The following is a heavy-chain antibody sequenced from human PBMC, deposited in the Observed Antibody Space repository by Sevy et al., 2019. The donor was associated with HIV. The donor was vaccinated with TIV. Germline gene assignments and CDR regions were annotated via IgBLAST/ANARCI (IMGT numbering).Heavy chain of an antibody. Sequence: GESLKISCKGSGYSFTSYWIGWVRQMPGKGLEWMGIIYPGDSDTRYSPSFQGQVPISADRSISTAYLQWSSLKASDTAMYYCARHVGIWRCSGGSCSISWFDPWGQGTLVTVSS. CDR2: IYPGDSDT. V-gene: IGHV5-51*01. J-gene: IGHJ5*02. CDR1: GYSFTSYW. D-gene: IGHD2-15*01. CDR3: ARHVGIWRCSGGSCSISWFDP.